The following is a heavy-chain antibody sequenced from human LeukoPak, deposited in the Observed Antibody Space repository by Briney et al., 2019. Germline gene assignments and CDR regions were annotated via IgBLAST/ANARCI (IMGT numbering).Heavy chain of an antibody. CDR2: IYTSGSN. CDR3: AREVADYGGYYYYHYMDV. Sequence: SETLSLTCTVSGGSISSSSYYWSWIRQPAGKGLEWIGRIYTSGSNNYNPSLESRVTMSVDTSKNQFSLKLSSVTAADTAMYYCAREVADYGGYYYYHYMDVWGKGTTVTISS. J-gene: IGHJ6*03. D-gene: IGHD4-23*01. CDR1: GGSISSSSYY. V-gene: IGHV4-61*02.